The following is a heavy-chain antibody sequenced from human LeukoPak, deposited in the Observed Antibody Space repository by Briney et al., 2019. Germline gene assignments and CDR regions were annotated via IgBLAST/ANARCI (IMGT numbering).Heavy chain of an antibody. J-gene: IGHJ4*02. V-gene: IGHV3-30-3*01. Sequence: GGSLRLSCAASGFTFSSYAMHWVRQAPGKGLEWVAVISYDGSNKYYADSVKGRFTISRDNSKNTLYLQMNSLRAEDTAVYYCARAKYKTTVTTGLGCWGQGTLVTVSS. D-gene: IGHD4-17*01. CDR2: ISYDGSNK. CDR1: GFTFSSYA. CDR3: ARAKYKTTVTTGLGC.